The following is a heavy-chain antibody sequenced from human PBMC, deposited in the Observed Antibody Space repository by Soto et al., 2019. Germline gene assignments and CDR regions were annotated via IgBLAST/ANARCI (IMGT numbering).Heavy chain of an antibody. J-gene: IGHJ6*02. D-gene: IGHD3-22*01. V-gene: IGHV1-2*04. CDR1: GYTFNCYY. Sequence: ASVKVSCKASGYTFNCYYMHWVRQAPGQGLEWMGWINPNSGGTNYAQKFQGWVTMTRDTSISTAYMELSRLRSDDTAVYYCARDSLSGGSSGYYYYYYGMDVWGQGTTVTVSS. CDR2: INPNSGGT. CDR3: ARDSLSGGSSGYYYYYYGMDV.